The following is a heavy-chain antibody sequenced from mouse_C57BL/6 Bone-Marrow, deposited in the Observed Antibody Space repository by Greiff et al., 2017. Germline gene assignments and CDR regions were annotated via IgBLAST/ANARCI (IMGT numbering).Heavy chain of an antibody. D-gene: IGHD1-1*01. J-gene: IGHJ1*03. V-gene: IGHV8-8*01. CDR3: ARCIYYYGSSYWYFDV. CDR2: IWWDDDK. CDR1: GFSLSTFGMG. Sequence: QVTLKVSGPGILQPSQTLSLTCSFSGFSLSTFGMGVGWIRQPSGKGLEWLAHIWWDDDKYYNPALKSRLTISKDTSKNQVFLKIANVDTADTATYYCARCIYYYGSSYWYFDVWGTGTTVTVSS.